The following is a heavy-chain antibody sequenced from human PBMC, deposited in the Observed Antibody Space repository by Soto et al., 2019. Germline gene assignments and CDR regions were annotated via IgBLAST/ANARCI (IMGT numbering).Heavy chain of an antibody. V-gene: IGHV3-23*01. CDR3: AKRRGAGGHFDY. CDR2: VSIGGST. J-gene: IGHJ4*02. D-gene: IGHD2-15*01. Sequence: GSLRLSCAASGFTFSKSGMSWVRQAPGKGLEWVAVVSIGGSTHYADSVRGRFTISRDNSKNTLSLQMNSLTAEDTAVYFCAKRRGAGGHFDYWGQGALVTVSS. CDR1: GFTFSKSG.